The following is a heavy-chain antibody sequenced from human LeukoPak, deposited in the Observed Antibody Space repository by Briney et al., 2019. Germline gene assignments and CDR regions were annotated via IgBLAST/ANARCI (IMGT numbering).Heavy chain of an antibody. Sequence: GRSLRLSCAASGFTFSSYAMHWVRQAPGKGLEWVAVISYDGSNKYYADSVKGRFTISRDNSKNTLYLQMNSLRAEDTAVYYCARGPSSWSPFDYWGQGTLVTVSS. CDR1: GFTFSSYA. D-gene: IGHD6-13*01. CDR3: ARGPSSWSPFDY. V-gene: IGHV3-30*04. J-gene: IGHJ4*02. CDR2: ISYDGSNK.